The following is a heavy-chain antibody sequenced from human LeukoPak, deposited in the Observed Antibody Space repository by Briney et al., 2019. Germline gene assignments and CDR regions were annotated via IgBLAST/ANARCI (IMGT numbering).Heavy chain of an antibody. V-gene: IGHV4-39*07. D-gene: IGHD3-9*01. J-gene: IGHJ5*02. CDR2: IYYTGST. CDR3: ARTPTYYDILTGYHPYNWFDP. CDR1: GGSISSSSYY. Sequence: SETQSLTCTVSGGSISSSSYYWGWIRQPPGKGPEWIGSIYYTGSTNYNPSLKSRVTISLDTSKNQFSLKLTSVTAADTAVYYCARTPTYYDILTGYHPYNWFDPWGQGTLVTVSS.